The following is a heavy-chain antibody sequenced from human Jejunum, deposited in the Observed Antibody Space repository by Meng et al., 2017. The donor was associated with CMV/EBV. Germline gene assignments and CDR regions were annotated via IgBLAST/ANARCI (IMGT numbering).Heavy chain of an antibody. J-gene: IGHJ4*02. CDR2: IDTSGNT. Sequence: LSLTCIVSGASVSNTDWSWSWIRQPAGKGLEWIGRIDTSGNTDYSPSLKSRVTVSADTSENHFSLTLASVTAADTAVYYCARGLASWGQGTLVTVSS. V-gene: IGHV4-61*02. CDR1: GASVSNTDWS. CDR3: ARGLAS.